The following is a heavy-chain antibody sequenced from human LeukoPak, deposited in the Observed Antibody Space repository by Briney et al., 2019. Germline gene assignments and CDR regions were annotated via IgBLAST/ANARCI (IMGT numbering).Heavy chain of an antibody. Sequence: SETLSHTCAVYGGSFSGYYWSWILQPPGKGLEWIGEINHSGSTNYNPSLKSRVTISVDTSKNQFSLKLSSVTAADTAVYYCATRGQSGHHYYYMDVWGKGTTVTVSS. CDR2: INHSGST. CDR1: GGSFSGYY. CDR3: ATRGQSGHHYYYMDV. D-gene: IGHD3-16*01. J-gene: IGHJ6*03. V-gene: IGHV4-34*01.